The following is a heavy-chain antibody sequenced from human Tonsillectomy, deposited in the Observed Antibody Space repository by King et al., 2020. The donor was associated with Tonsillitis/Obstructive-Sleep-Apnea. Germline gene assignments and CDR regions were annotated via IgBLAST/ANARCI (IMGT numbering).Heavy chain of an antibody. CDR2: VSGSGGST. Sequence: VQLVESGGGLVQPGGSLRLSCAASGFSFSSSAMSWVRQAPGKGLEWVSTVSGSGGSTYYADSVTGRFTVSRDNSKDTLYLQMNSLRAEDTALYFCAKDGRSTTPGYWGQGTLVTVSS. J-gene: IGHJ4*02. CDR3: AKDGRSTTPGY. V-gene: IGHV3-23*04. CDR1: GFSFSSSA. D-gene: IGHD5/OR15-5a*01.